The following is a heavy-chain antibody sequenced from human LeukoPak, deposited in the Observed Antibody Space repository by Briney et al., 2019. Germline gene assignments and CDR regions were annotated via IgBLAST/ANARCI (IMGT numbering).Heavy chain of an antibody. CDR1: GFTFSSSA. CDR3: AKVAGGYYFDY. CDR2: ISRSSDYI. J-gene: IGHJ4*02. Sequence: GGSLRLSCAASGFTFSSSAMSWVRQAPGKGLEWVSIISRSSDYISYADSVRGRFTISRDNSKNTLYLQMNSLRAEDTAVYYVAKVAGGYYFDYWGQGTLVTVSS. D-gene: IGHD3-16*01. V-gene: IGHV3-23*01.